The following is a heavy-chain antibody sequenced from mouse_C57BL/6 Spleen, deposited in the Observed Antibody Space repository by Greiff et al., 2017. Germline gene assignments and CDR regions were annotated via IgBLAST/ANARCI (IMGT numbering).Heavy chain of an antibody. V-gene: IGHV1-52*01. CDR2: IDPSDSET. D-gene: IGHD1-1*01. Sequence: QVQLKQPGAELVRPGSSVKLSCKASGYTFTSYWMHWVKQRPIQGLEWIGNIDPSDSETHYNQKFKDKSTLTVDKSSSTAYMQLSSLTSEDSAVYYCARHYYGSRDGYFDVWGTGTTVTVAS. J-gene: IGHJ1*03. CDR3: ARHYYGSRDGYFDV. CDR1: GYTFTSYW.